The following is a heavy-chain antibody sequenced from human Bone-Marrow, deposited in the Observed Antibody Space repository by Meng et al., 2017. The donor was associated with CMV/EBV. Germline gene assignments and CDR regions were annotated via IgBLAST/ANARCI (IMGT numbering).Heavy chain of an antibody. J-gene: IGHJ4*02. D-gene: IGHD2-2*03. Sequence: SVKVSCKASGGTFSRYTISWVRQAPGQGLEWMGRIIPILGIANYAQKFQGRVTITADKSTCTAYMELSRLRSDDTAVYYCARAAGYCSSTSCLNFDYWGQGTLVTVSS. CDR3: ARAAGYCSSTSCLNFDY. V-gene: IGHV1-69*02. CDR2: IIPILGIA. CDR1: GGTFSRYT.